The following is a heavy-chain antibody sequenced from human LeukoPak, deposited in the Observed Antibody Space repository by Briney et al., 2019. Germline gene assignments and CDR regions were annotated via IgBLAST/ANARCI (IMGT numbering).Heavy chain of an antibody. CDR2: IYYSGTT. Sequence: ASETLPLTCSVSGGSISTSNYYWGWIRQPRGKGLEWIGTIYYSGTTYYNPSLESRATIFEDTSKNQFSLMLNSVTAADTAVYYCARQVSDYYYYYIDVWGEGTTVTVSS. D-gene: IGHD3-10*01. CDR3: ARQVSDYYYYYIDV. CDR1: GGSISTSNYY. V-gene: IGHV4-39*01. J-gene: IGHJ6*03.